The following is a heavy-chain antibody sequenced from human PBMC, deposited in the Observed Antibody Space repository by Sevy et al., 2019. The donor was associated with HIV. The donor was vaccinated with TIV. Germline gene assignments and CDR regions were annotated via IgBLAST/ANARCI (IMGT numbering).Heavy chain of an antibody. CDR2: AYYRSTWHK. J-gene: IGHJ4*02. CDR3: ARDHNFVLDY. Sequence: SQTLSLTCAISGDTVSSDSAAWNWIRQSPARGLEWLGRAYYRSTWHKDYATSLNSRMTINPDTSKNQFSLQLNSVTPDDTAVDFCARDHNFVLDYWGQGILVTVSS. CDR1: GDTVSSDSAA. V-gene: IGHV6-1*01. D-gene: IGHD1-20*01.